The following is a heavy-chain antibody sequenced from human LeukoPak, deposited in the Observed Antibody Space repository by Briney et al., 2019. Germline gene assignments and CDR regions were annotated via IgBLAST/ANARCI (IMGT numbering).Heavy chain of an antibody. Sequence: GGSLRLSCAASGFTFSSYAMSWVRQAPGKGLEWVSAISGSGGSTYYADSVKGRFTISRDNSKNTLYLQMNSLRAEDTAVYYCANLPPYYYGSGTPTVDYYYYMDVWGKGTTVTVSS. CDR2: ISGSGGST. CDR1: GFTFSSYA. CDR3: ANLPPYYYGSGTPTVDYYYYMDV. J-gene: IGHJ6*03. V-gene: IGHV3-23*01. D-gene: IGHD3-10*01.